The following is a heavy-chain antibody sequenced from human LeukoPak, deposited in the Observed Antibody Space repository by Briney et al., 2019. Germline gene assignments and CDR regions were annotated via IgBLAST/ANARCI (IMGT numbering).Heavy chain of an antibody. J-gene: IGHJ4*02. CDR2: ISGNGGST. CDR1: GFTFCTYP. CDR3: AKDELWCGESQYYFVY. V-gene: IGHV3-23*01. D-gene: IGHD3-10*01. Sequence: QPGGSLRLSSAASGFTFCTYPMSRVPHAPGKGREWVFSISGNGGSTYYAYSVKGRFTSSTYNSKNTLYLHLHTPRAEDTAVYYCAKDELWCGESQYYFVYWGQGTLVSVSS.